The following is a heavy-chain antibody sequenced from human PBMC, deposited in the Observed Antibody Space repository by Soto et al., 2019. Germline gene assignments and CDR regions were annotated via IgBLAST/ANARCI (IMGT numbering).Heavy chain of an antibody. CDR3: ARGPAYSSSTYYFDY. CDR2: INPNSGGT. J-gene: IGHJ4*02. D-gene: IGHD6-6*01. Sequence: ASVKVSCKASGYTFTGYYMHWVRQAPGQGLEWMGWINPNSGGTNYAQKFQGSVTMTRDTSISTAYMELSRLRSDDTAVYYCARGPAYSSSTYYFDYWGQGTLVTVSS. CDR1: GYTFTGYY. V-gene: IGHV1-2*04.